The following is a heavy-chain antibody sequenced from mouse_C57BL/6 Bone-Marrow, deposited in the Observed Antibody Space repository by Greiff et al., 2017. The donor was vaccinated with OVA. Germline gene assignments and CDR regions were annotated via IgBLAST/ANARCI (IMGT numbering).Heavy chain of an antibody. CDR1: GYTFTSYW. J-gene: IGHJ2*01. V-gene: IGHV1-55*01. Sequence: QVQLQQPGAELVKPGASVKMSCKASGYTFTSYWITWVKQRPGQGLEWIGDIYPGSGRTNFNEKFKSKATLTVDTSSSTADMQLSSLTSEDSAVYYCAKKGLLWLRRGFDYWGQGTTLTVST. CDR2: IYPGSGRT. D-gene: IGHD2-2*01. CDR3: AKKGLLWLRRGFDY.